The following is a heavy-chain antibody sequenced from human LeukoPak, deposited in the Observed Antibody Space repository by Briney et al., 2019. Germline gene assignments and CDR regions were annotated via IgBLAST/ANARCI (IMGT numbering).Heavy chain of an antibody. CDR1: GFTFSSYW. D-gene: IGHD3-10*01. CDR2: INSDGSST. J-gene: IGHJ6*02. Sequence: PGGSLRLSCAASGFTFSSYWMHWVRQAPGKGLVWVPRINSDGSSTSYADSVKGRFTISRDNAKNTLYLQMNSLRAEDTAVYYCARTYYYGSGSASPYYYYGMDVWGQGTTVTVSS. CDR3: ARTYYYGSGSASPYYYYGMDV. V-gene: IGHV3-74*01.